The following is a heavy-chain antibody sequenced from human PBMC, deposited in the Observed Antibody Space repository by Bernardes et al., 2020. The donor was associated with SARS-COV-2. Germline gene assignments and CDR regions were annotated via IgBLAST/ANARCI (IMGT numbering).Heavy chain of an antibody. CDR1: GVTFSSFS. CDR3: ARGLGVGMPGHFYY. V-gene: IGHV1-69*02. J-gene: IGHJ4*02. Sequence: SVKVSCKASGVTFSSFSINRARQAPGQGLEWKGITIPLFHIPNYTQMFQGRVTFTADKSTSTAYMELSSLTSEDTAMYYCARGLGVGMPGHFYYWGQGTLVTVSS. CDR2: TIPLFHIP. D-gene: IGHD2-21*01.